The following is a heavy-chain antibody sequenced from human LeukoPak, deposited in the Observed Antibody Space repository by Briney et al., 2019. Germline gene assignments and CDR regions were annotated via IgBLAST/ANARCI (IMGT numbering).Heavy chain of an antibody. CDR3: ATGATARLFDY. D-gene: IGHD5-18*01. Sequence: ASVTVSCKVSGYTLTELSMHWVRQAPGKGREWMGGFDPEDGETIYAQKFQGRVTMTEDTSTDTAYMELGSLGSEDTALYYCATGATARLFDYWGQGTLVTVSS. J-gene: IGHJ4*02. CDR1: GYTLTELS. V-gene: IGHV1-24*01. CDR2: FDPEDGET.